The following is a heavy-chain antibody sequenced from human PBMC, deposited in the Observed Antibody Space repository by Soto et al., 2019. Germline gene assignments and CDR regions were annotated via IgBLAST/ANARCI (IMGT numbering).Heavy chain of an antibody. V-gene: IGHV3-33*01. Sequence: QLVESGGGVVQPGRSLRLSCEASGLSFSSYGMHWVRQAPGQGREWVAVIWYDGSKKYYADSVKGRFTISRDNSKNTLNLQMNSLTVEDTAMYYCAGSTSWYSNYFDYWGQGTLATVSS. D-gene: IGHD2-2*01. CDR3: AGSTSWYSNYFDY. CDR2: IWYDGSKK. J-gene: IGHJ4*02. CDR1: GLSFSSYG.